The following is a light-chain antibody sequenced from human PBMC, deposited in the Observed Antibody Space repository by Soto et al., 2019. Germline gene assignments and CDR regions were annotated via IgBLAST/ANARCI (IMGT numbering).Light chain of an antibody. CDR2: EVS. CDR3: NSYTSTSARV. J-gene: IGLJ3*02. CDR1: SNDVGGFDF. V-gene: IGLV2-14*01. Sequence: QSVLTQPASVSGSPGQSITISCTGTSNDVGGFDFVSWYQQHPGKAPKVIIYEVSNRPSGVSDRFSGSKSGNTASLTISGLQAEVEADYYCNSYTSTSARVFGGGTKLTVL.